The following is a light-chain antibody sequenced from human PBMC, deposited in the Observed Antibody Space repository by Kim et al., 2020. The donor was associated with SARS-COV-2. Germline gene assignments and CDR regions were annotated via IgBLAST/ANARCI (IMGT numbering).Light chain of an antibody. CDR1: QSIRSN. CDR3: QQYNVWPT. V-gene: IGKV3-15*01. CDR2: DTS. J-gene: IGKJ5*01. Sequence: AVSAGERATRACWARQSIRSNLAWYQHKPGQAPRLLIYDTSPRATGIPARFSGSGSGTEFTLTIGSLQSEDFAVYYCQQYNVWPTFGQGTRLEIK.